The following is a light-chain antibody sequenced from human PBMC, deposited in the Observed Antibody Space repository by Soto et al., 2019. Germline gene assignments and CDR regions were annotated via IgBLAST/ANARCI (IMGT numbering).Light chain of an antibody. J-gene: IGLJ1*01. V-gene: IGLV2-8*01. CDR2: EVG. CDR1: SSDVGRYNY. CDR3: SSYAGSNNLYG. Sequence: QSALTQPPSASGSPGQSVTISCTGTSSDVGRYNYVSWYQQRPGKAPKLMIYEVGERPSGVPDRFSGSKSGNTASLTVSGLQAEDEADYYCSSYAGSNNLYGFGTGTKVTVL.